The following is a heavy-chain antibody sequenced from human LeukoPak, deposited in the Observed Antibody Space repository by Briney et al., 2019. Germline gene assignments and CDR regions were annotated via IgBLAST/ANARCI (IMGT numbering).Heavy chain of an antibody. D-gene: IGHD3-22*01. Sequence: GGSLRLSCAASGFTFSSYAMSWVRQAPGKGLEWVSGLSGSGGSTDYADSVKGWFTISRDNSKNTLYLQMHSLRAEDTAFYYCAKAAYSSGYYNYFDYWGQGTLVTVSS. V-gene: IGHV3-23*01. CDR1: GFTFSSYA. CDR3: AKAAYSSGYYNYFDY. CDR2: LSGSGGST. J-gene: IGHJ4*02.